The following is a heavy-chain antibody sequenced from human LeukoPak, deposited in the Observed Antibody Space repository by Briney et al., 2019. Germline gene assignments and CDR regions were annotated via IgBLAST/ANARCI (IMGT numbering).Heavy chain of an antibody. V-gene: IGHV4-39*07. D-gene: IGHD4-11*01. CDR3: ARLFSNYEPDY. CDR1: GGSMSSSSYY. Sequence: PSETLSLTCTVSGGSMSSSSYYWGWIRQPPGKGLEWIGSIYYSGSTYYNPSLKSRVTISVDTSKNQFSLKLSSVTAADTAVYYCARLFSNYEPDYWGQGTLVTVSS. J-gene: IGHJ4*02. CDR2: IYYSGST.